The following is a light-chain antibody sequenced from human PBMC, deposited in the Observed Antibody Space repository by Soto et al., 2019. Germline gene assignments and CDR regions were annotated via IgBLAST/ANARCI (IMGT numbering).Light chain of an antibody. CDR1: SSNIGINT. CDR3: ASWDTSLNSGV. CDR2: EDN. J-gene: IGLJ2*01. V-gene: IGLV1-51*02. Sequence: QSVLTQPPSVSAAPGQKVTISCSGGSSNIGINTVSWYQQLPGTAPKLLIYEDNKRPSGIPDRFSGSKSGTSATLGITALQTGDEADYYCASWDTSLNSGVFGGGTQLTVL.